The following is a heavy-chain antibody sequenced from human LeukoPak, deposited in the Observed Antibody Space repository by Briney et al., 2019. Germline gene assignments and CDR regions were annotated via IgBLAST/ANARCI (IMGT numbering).Heavy chain of an antibody. D-gene: IGHD3-22*01. V-gene: IGHV4-59*01. CDR1: GGSISSYY. CDR3: ARVRGYYDSSGSYPILDY. Sequence: PSETLSLTCTVSGGSISSYYRSWVRQPPGKGLEWIGYIYYSGSTNYNPSLKSRITISVDASKNQFFLKLSSVTAADTAVYYCARVRGYYDSSGSYPILDYWGQGTLVTVSS. CDR2: IYYSGST. J-gene: IGHJ4*02.